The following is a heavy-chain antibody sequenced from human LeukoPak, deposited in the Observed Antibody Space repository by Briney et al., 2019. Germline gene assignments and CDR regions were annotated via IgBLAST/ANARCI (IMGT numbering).Heavy chain of an antibody. V-gene: IGHV3-30*18. D-gene: IGHD2-2*01. Sequence: PGKSLRLSCAVSGFTFNNYGMHWVRQAPGKGLEWVAVISYDGRNIHYPDSVKGRFTISRDISTDTLWLQMDSLRTEDTAVYYCAKGPLRGTAAAIGYWGQGTLVTVSS. CDR2: ISYDGRNI. J-gene: IGHJ4*02. CDR3: AKGPLRGTAAAIGY. CDR1: GFTFNNYG.